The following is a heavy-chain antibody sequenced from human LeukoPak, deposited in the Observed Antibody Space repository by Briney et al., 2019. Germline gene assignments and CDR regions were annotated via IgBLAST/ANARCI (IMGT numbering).Heavy chain of an antibody. V-gene: IGHV4-59*08. CDR2: IYYSGST. CDR1: GGPISSHY. Sequence: SETLSLTCTVSGGPISSHYWSWIRQPPGKGLEWIGYIYYSGSTNYNPSLKSRVTITVDTSKNQFSLKLSSATAADTAVYYCARSNWGLTAFDIWGQGTMVTVSS. D-gene: IGHD7-27*01. CDR3: ARSNWGLTAFDI. J-gene: IGHJ3*02.